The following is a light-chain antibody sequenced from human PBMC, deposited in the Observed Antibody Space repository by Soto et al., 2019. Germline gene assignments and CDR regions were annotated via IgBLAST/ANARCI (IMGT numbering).Light chain of an antibody. CDR1: QSVSSN. CDR2: GAS. Sequence: EIVMTQSPATLSVSPGERATLSCRASQSVSSNLAWYQQKPGQAPRLLIYGASTRATGIPARISGSGSGTEFTLTISSLQSEDFAVYYCQQYNNWAISFGQGTRLEI. CDR3: QQYNNWAIS. J-gene: IGKJ5*01. V-gene: IGKV3-15*01.